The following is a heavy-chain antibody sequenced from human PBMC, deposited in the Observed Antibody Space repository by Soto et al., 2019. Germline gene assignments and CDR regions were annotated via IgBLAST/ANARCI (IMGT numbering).Heavy chain of an antibody. CDR1: GYTLTSYY. D-gene: IGHD2-2*01. Sequence: ASVKVSCKASGYTLTSYYMHWVRQAPGQGLEWMGIINPSGGSTSYAQKIQGRDTMNRDTSTSTIYKKLSSLRSEDKAEYYCARAYCSSTSCYAQYYYYYYMDVWGKGTTVTVSS. J-gene: IGHJ6*03. V-gene: IGHV1-46*01. CDR3: ARAYCSSTSCYAQYYYYYYMDV. CDR2: INPSGGST.